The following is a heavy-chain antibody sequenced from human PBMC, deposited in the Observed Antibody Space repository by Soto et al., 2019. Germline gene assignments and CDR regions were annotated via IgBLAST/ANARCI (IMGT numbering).Heavy chain of an antibody. CDR2: ISGSGGST. Sequence: HPGGSLRLSCAASEFTFTIYAMNWVRQAPGKGLEWVSAISGSGGSTYYADSVKGRFSISRDNSENTVSLQMNSLRAEDTAVYYCAKGLSRLERESPMYNYDSRGMDVWGQGTMVTVSS. CDR1: EFTFTIYA. D-gene: IGHD3-10*01. J-gene: IGHJ6*02. V-gene: IGHV3-23*01. CDR3: AKGLSRLERESPMYNYDSRGMDV.